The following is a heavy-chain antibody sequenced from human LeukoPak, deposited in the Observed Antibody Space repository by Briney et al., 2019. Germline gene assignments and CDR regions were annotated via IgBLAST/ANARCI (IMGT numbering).Heavy chain of an antibody. J-gene: IGHJ4*02. D-gene: IGHD3-10*01. V-gene: IGHV1-18*01. CDR3: AREAPWFGELTLGSYFDY. CDR2: ISAYNGNT. CDR1: GYTFTSYG. Sequence: GASVKVSCKASGYTFTSYGISWVRQAPGQGLEWMGWISAYNGNTNYAQKLQGRVTMTTDTSTSTAYMELRSLRSDDTAVYYCAREAPWFGELTLGSYFDYWGQGTLVTVSS.